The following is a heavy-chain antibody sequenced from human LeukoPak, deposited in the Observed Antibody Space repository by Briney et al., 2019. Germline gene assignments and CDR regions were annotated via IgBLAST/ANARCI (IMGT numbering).Heavy chain of an antibody. J-gene: IGHJ3*02. D-gene: IGHD6-13*01. CDR2: IDWDDDK. CDR3: ARTGIAAAGRYAFVI. CDR1: GFSLSTSGVC. V-gene: IGHV2-70*01. Sequence: SGPALVKPTQTLTLTCTFSGFSLSTSGVCVSWIRQPPGKALEWLALIDWDDDKYYSTSLKTRLTISKDTSKNQVVLTMTNMDPVDTATYYCARTGIAAAGRYAFVIWGQGTMVTVSS.